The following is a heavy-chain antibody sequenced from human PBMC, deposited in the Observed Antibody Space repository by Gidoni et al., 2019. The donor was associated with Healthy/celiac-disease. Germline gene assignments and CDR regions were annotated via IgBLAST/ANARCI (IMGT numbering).Heavy chain of an antibody. D-gene: IGHD3-10*01. Sequence: QVQLVQSGAEVKKPGSSVKVSCKASGGTFSSYTISWVRQAPGQGLEWMGRIITILGIANYAQKFQGRVTITADKSTSTAYMELSSLRSEDTAVYYCAMERVRGAPGDWFDPWGQGTLVTVSS. CDR2: IITILGIA. J-gene: IGHJ5*02. CDR3: AMERVRGAPGDWFDP. CDR1: GGTFSSYT. V-gene: IGHV1-69*02.